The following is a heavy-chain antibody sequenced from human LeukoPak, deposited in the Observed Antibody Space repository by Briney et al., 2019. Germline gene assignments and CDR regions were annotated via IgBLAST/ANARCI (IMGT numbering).Heavy chain of an antibody. V-gene: IGHV3-30*02. CDR2: IRYDGSKK. CDR3: ARDWAPSNMYYYDSSGYYDY. CDR1: GFTFSNYG. D-gene: IGHD3-22*01. Sequence: GGSLRLSCAASGFTFSNYGMHWVRQASGKGLDWVAFIRYDGSKKYYADSVKGRFTISRDNSKNTLFLQMNSLRAEDTAVYYCARDWAPSNMYYYDSSGYYDYWGQGTLVTVSS. J-gene: IGHJ4*02.